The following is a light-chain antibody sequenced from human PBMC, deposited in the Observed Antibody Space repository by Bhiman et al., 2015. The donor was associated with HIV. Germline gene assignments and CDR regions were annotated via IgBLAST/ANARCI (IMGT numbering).Light chain of an antibody. J-gene: IGLJ1*01. V-gene: IGLV1-44*01. CDR3: SSYTSSSTPYV. CDR2: RNN. CDR1: SSNIGNNT. Sequence: QSVLTQPPSASGTPGQRVTISCSGSSSNIGNNTVNWYQHLPGTAPKLLIYRNNQRPSGVPDRFSGSKSGTSASLAISGLQAEDEAEYYCSSYTSSSTPYVFGTGTKVTVL.